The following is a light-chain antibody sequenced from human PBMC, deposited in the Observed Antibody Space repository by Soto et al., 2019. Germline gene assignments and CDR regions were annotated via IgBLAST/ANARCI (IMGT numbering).Light chain of an antibody. CDR1: QSVSSN. J-gene: IGKJ5*01. Sequence: EIVMTQSPATVSVSQGQRATLSCRASQSVSSNLAWYQQKPGQAPRLLIYGASTRATGIPARFSGSGSGTDFTLTISSLEPEDFAVYYCQQRSNWPITFGQGTGLEIK. CDR3: QQRSNWPIT. CDR2: GAS. V-gene: IGKV3-15*01.